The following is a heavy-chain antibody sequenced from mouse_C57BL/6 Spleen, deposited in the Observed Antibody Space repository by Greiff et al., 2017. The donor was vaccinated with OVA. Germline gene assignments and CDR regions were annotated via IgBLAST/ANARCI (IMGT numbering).Heavy chain of an antibody. CDR1: GYSFTSYY. CDR3: ARGGYYGSSYNAMDY. Sequence: QVQLQQSGPELVKPGASVKISCKASGYSFTSYYIHWVKQRPGQGLEWIGWIYPGSGNTKYNEKFKGKAKLTADTSSSTAYMQLSSLTSEDSAVYYCARGGYYGSSYNAMDYWGQGTSVTVSS. CDR2: IYPGSGNT. D-gene: IGHD1-1*01. V-gene: IGHV1-66*01. J-gene: IGHJ4*01.